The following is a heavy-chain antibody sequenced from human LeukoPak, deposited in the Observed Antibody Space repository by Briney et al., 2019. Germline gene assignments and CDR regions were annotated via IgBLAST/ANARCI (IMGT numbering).Heavy chain of an antibody. D-gene: IGHD2-8*01. J-gene: IGHJ3*02. V-gene: IGHV3-30*02. Sequence: GGSLRLSCAASGFTFSSYSMHWVRQAPGKGLEWVAFIRYDGSNKYYADSVKGRFTISRDNSKNTLYLQMNSLRAEDTAAYYCAKGAYCTNGVCGLDASDIWGQGTMVTVSS. CDR3: AKGAYCTNGVCGLDASDI. CDR1: GFTFSSYS. CDR2: IRYDGSNK.